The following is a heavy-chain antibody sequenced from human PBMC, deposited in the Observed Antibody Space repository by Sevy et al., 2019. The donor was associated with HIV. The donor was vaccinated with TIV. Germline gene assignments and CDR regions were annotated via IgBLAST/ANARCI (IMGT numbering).Heavy chain of an antibody. Sequence: GGSLRLSCAASGFTFSSYAMNWVRQAPGKGLEWVSSISASGRSTYYADSVEGRFTISRYNSKNTLYLQMNSLRGDDTAVYYCAKGYCSGGSCPRDYYYYGMDVWGQGTTVTVSS. J-gene: IGHJ6*02. CDR1: GFTFSSYA. V-gene: IGHV3-23*01. CDR3: AKGYCSGGSCPRDYYYYGMDV. D-gene: IGHD2-15*01. CDR2: ISASGRST.